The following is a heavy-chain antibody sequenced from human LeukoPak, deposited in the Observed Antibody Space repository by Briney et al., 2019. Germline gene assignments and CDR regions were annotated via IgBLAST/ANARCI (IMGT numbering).Heavy chain of an antibody. CDR3: ARGGSYGGNSGRYNP. Sequence: PSETLSLTCTVSGYSISSGYYWGWIRQPPGKGLEWIGSIYHSGSTYYNPSLKSRVTISVDTSKNQFSLKLSSVTAADTAVYYCARGGSYGGNSGRYNPWGQGTLVTVSS. CDR2: IYHSGST. J-gene: IGHJ5*02. CDR1: GYSISSGYY. D-gene: IGHD4-23*01. V-gene: IGHV4-38-2*02.